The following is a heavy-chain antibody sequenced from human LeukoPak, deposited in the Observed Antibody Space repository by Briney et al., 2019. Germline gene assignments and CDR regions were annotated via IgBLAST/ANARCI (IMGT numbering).Heavy chain of an antibody. Sequence: SETLSLTCTVSGGSISRSRYYWGWIRQPPGKGLEWIGSIYYGGSTYYSPSLKSRVTISVDTSKNQFSLKLTSVTAADTAVYYCARVHYGSGSLYYYYYYMDVWGKGATVTISS. D-gene: IGHD3-10*01. V-gene: IGHV4-39*01. CDR3: ARVHYGSGSLYYYYYYMDV. CDR2: IYYGGST. CDR1: GGSISRSRYY. J-gene: IGHJ6*03.